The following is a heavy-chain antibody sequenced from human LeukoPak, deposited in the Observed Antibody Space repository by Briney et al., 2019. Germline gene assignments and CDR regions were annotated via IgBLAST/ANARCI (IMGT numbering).Heavy chain of an antibody. J-gene: IGHJ4*02. CDR2: ISSSSSYI. CDR1: GFTFSGYS. CDR3: ARIERGDSGYDYVYFDY. V-gene: IGHV3-21*01. Sequence: GGSLRLSCAASGFTFSGYSMNWVRQAPGKGLEWVSSISSSSSYIYYADSVKGRFTISRDNAKNSLYLQMNSLRAEDTAVYYCARIERGDSGYDYVYFDYWGQGTLVTVSS. D-gene: IGHD5-12*01.